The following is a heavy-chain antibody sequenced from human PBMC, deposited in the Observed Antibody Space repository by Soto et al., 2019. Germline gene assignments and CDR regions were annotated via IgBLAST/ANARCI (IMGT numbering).Heavy chain of an antibody. V-gene: IGHV3-48*01. D-gene: IGHD3-10*01. CDR2: ISRSSTGI. Sequence: EVQLVESGGGLVQPGGSLRLSCAASGFTFSLYSMSWVRQAPGKGLEWVSYISRSSTGIHYADSVKGRFTISRDDATNSMPLQINSLRGGDTAVYYCERAVTWGLDVWGQGTTVSISS. CDR1: GFTFSLYS. J-gene: IGHJ6*02. CDR3: ERAVTWGLDV.